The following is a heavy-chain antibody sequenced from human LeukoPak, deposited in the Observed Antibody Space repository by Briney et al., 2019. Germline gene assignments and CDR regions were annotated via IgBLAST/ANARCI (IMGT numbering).Heavy chain of an antibody. V-gene: IGHV3-74*03. CDR1: GFTFSGHW. CDR2: INERGTDS. Sequence: GGSLRLSSTASGFTFSGHWIHCVRHPPGVGLVWGSRINERGTDSMSAESAKGRFTISRANAKNTVYLQMNSPRAEDTAVYYCVRDETLWTLDWWGQGTLVSVSS. CDR3: VRDETLWTLDW. D-gene: IGHD1-1*01. J-gene: IGHJ4*02.